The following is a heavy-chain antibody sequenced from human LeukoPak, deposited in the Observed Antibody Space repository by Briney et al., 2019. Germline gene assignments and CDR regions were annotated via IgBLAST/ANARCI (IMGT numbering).Heavy chain of an antibody. V-gene: IGHV1-2*02. D-gene: IGHD2-8*01. CDR3: ARSRTYPTGMDV. CDR2: INPNTGGT. Sequence: ASVKVSCSASGYTFTGYYIHWVRQAPGQGLEWMGWINPNTGGTNYAQKFQGRVTMTRDTSISTAYMELSRLRSDGTAVYYCARSRTYPTGMDVWGQGTTVTVSS. J-gene: IGHJ6*02. CDR1: GYTFTGYY.